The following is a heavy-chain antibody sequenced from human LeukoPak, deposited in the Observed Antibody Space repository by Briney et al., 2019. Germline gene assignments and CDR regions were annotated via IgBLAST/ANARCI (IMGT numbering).Heavy chain of an antibody. V-gene: IGHV3-48*01. CDR1: GFTFSSYS. Sequence: GGSLRLSCAASGFTFSSYSMNWVRQAPGKGLEWVAHIYPDSVVHYADFVKGRFTISRENAKNSLYLQMNSLRAGDTAVYYCARAGGRYSSGWYGYYYYGMDVWGQGTTVTVSS. CDR3: ARAGGRYSSGWYGYYYYGMDV. D-gene: IGHD6-19*01. J-gene: IGHJ6*02. CDR2: IYPDSVV.